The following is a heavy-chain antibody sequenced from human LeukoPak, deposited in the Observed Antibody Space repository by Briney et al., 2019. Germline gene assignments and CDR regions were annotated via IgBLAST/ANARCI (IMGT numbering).Heavy chain of an antibody. CDR2: ISSNGGST. CDR3: AKTIEAVTTGAFDI. D-gene: IGHD1-26*01. J-gene: IGHJ3*02. CDR1: GFTFTSFA. V-gene: IGHV3-23*01. Sequence: GGSLRLSCAASGFTFTSFAMSWVRQAPGKGLEWVSGISSNGGSTYYADSVKGRFTISRDTSKDTLYLQMSNLRAEDTAAYYCAKTIEAVTTGAFDIWGQGTMVTVSS.